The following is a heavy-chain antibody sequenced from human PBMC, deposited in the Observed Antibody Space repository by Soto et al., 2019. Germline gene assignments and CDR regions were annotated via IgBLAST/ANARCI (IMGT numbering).Heavy chain of an antibody. J-gene: IGHJ4*01. D-gene: IGHD6-19*01. Sequence: GGSLRLSCAASGFMFSAYAMLWVRQAPGKGLEWVAAISYDGTNKYYADSIKGRFTISRDNSANTLFLQVNSLRREDTAMYYCARDPSPYTSGWYGIDFWRHGTLVTVSS. V-gene: IGHV3-30*04. CDR3: ARDPSPYTSGWYGIDF. CDR2: ISYDGTNK. CDR1: GFMFSAYA.